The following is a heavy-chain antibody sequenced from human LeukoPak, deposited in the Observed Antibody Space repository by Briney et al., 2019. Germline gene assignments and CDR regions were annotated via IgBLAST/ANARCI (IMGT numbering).Heavy chain of an antibody. CDR1: GGSIINYY. Sequence: PSETLSLTCTVSGGSIINYYWSWIRQPAGKGLEWIGRIYTSGSTNYNPSLKSRVTMSVDTSKNQFSLKLSPVTAADTAVYYCARDGYSSSWYSDMDVWGKGTTVTVSS. D-gene: IGHD6-13*01. CDR3: ARDGYSSSWYSDMDV. V-gene: IGHV4-4*07. CDR2: IYTSGST. J-gene: IGHJ6*03.